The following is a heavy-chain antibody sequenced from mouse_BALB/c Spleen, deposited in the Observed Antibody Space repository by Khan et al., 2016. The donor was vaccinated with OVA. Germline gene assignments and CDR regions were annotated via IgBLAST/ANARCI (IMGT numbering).Heavy chain of an antibody. Sequence: EVQLQESGPGLVKPSQSLSLTCTVTGYSITSDYAWNWIRQFPGNKLEWMGYIGYSGSTSYNPSLKSRSSITRDTSKNQFFLQLNSVTTEDTATYYCARLEPGFAYWGQGTLVTVSA. J-gene: IGHJ3*01. CDR3: ARLEPGFAY. CDR1: GYSITSDYA. V-gene: IGHV3-2*02. CDR2: IGYSGST.